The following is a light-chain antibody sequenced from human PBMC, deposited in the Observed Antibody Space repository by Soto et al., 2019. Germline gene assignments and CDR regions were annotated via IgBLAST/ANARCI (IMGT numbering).Light chain of an antibody. Sequence: QSVLTQPASVSGSPGQSITISCTGTSSDVGGYNSVSWYQQHPGTAPKVMIYDVSNRPSGVSNRFSGSKSGNTASLTISGLQAEDEADYYCTSFPSSSTLYVFGTGTKVTVL. CDR2: DVS. CDR1: SSDVGGYNS. V-gene: IGLV2-14*01. J-gene: IGLJ1*01. CDR3: TSFPSSSTLYV.